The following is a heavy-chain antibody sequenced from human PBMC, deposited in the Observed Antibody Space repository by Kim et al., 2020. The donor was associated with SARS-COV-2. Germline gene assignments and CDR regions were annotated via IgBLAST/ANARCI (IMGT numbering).Heavy chain of an antibody. D-gene: IGHD6-19*01. V-gene: IGHV4-34*01. CDR3: AARSGWYGGGNWFDP. J-gene: IGHJ5*02. CDR2: INHSGST. Sequence: SETLSLTCAVYGGSFSGYYWSWIRQPPGKGLEWIGEINHSGSTNYNPSLKSRVTISVDTSKNQFSLKLSSVTAADTAVYYCAARSGWYGGGNWFDPWGQGTLVTVSS. CDR1: GGSFSGYY.